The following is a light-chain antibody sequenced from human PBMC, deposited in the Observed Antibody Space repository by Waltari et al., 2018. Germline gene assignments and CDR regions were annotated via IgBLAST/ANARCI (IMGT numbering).Light chain of an antibody. CDR3: SSYTSGNTVI. V-gene: IGLV2-14*03. CDR1: SSDVGGYNY. Sequence: QSALTQPASVSGSPGQSITISCIGTSSDVGGYNYVSWYQQPPGKAPKVMIYDVSNRPSGVSNRFSGSTSGNTASLTISGLQAEDEADYYCSSYTSGNTVIFGGGTKLTVL. J-gene: IGLJ2*01. CDR2: DVS.